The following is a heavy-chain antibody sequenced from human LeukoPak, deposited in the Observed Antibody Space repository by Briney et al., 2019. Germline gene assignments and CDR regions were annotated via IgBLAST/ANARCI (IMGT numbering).Heavy chain of an antibody. D-gene: IGHD6-19*01. Sequence: GGSLRLSCAASGFTLSIYWMSCARDAPGKGLEWVANIKQDGSEKYYVDSVKGRFTISRYNAKNSLYLQMNSLRAEDTAVYYCAREEGSGWYGYFDLWGRGTLVTVSS. V-gene: IGHV3-7*03. CDR2: IKQDGSEK. J-gene: IGHJ2*01. CDR3: AREEGSGWYGYFDL. CDR1: GFTLSIYW.